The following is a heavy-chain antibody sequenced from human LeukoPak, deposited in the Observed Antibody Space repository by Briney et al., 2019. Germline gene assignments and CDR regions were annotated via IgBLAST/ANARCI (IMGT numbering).Heavy chain of an antibody. J-gene: IGHJ3*02. CDR3: AXGGATILDAFDI. Sequence: GGSLRLSCVASGFTFSNYAMSWVRQAPGKGLEWVSIITSSGSSTDYADSVMGRFTISRDNSKNTLYLQMNRLRADDTAVYYCAXGGATILDAFDIWGQGTMVTVSS. V-gene: IGHV3-23*01. CDR2: ITSSGSST. D-gene: IGHD4/OR15-4a*01. CDR1: GFTFSNYA.